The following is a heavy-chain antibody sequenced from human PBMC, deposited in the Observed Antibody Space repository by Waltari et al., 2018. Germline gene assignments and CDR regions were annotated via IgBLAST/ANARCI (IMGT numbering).Heavy chain of an antibody. V-gene: IGHV4-61*01. CDR3: AREGCSGGSCQELYYYYGMDV. CDR2: IYYSGST. Sequence: QVQLQESGPGLVKPSETLSLTCTVSGGSVSSGSYYWSWIRQPPGKGLEWIGYIYYSGSTNSNPSLKSRVTISVDTSKNQFSLKLSSVTAADTAVYYCAREGCSGGSCQELYYYYGMDVWGQGTTVTVSS. CDR1: GGSVSSGSYY. D-gene: IGHD2-15*01. J-gene: IGHJ6*02.